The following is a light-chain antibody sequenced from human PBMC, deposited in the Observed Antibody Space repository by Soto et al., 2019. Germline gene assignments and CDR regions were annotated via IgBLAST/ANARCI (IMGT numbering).Light chain of an antibody. CDR2: HAS. V-gene: IGKV1-5*01. CDR3: QDYSPYSWT. CDR1: QSISSW. J-gene: IGKJ1*01. Sequence: DIPLTHSPSTLSASLRHGLTINFGSSQSISSWLAWYQQKPGKATKPLIYHASNLEGGVPSRFSGSGSGTEFTLTISSRQPDDFATYYCQDYSPYSWTFGQGTKVDIK.